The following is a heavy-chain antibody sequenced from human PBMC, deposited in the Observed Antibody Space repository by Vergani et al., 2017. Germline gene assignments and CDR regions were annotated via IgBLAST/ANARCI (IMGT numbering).Heavy chain of an antibody. CDR3: AKGPTNSRGYFDH. CDR2: VFSSGST. V-gene: IGHV4-4*07. Sequence: QVQLQESGPGLVKPSETLSLTCSVSTESISRYYWSWIRQPAGKGLEWIGRVFSSGSTVYNPAHKSRVIMSLDTSKKQLSLNLPSVTAADTAVYYCAKGPTNSRGYFDHWGQGTLVIASS. D-gene: IGHD4-11*01. J-gene: IGHJ4*03. CDR1: TESISRYY.